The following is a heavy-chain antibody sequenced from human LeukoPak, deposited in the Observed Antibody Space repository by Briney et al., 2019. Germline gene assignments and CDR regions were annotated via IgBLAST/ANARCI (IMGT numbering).Heavy chain of an antibody. CDR3: ARDDIVATHYFDY. Sequence: SETLSLTCTVSGGSISSSSYYWGWIRQPPGKGLEWIGNIYYSGSTYYNPSLKSRVTISVDTSKNQFSLKLRSVTAADTAVYYCARDDIVATHYFDYWGQGTLVTVSS. J-gene: IGHJ4*02. CDR1: GGSISSSSYY. D-gene: IGHD5-12*01. CDR2: IYYSGST. V-gene: IGHV4-39*02.